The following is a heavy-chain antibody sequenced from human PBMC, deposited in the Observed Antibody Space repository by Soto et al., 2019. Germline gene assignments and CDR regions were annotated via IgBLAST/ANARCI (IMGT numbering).Heavy chain of an antibody. Sequence: ASVKVSCKASGYTFTSYGISWVRQAPGQGLEGMGWISAYNGNTNYAQKLQGRVTMTTDTSTSTAYIELRSLRSNDTAVYYCARISRALVYYYASSGPKDAFDIWGQGTMVTVSS. CDR3: ARISRALVYYYASSGPKDAFDI. J-gene: IGHJ3*02. CDR1: GYTFTSYG. D-gene: IGHD3-22*01. CDR2: ISAYNGNT. V-gene: IGHV1-18*01.